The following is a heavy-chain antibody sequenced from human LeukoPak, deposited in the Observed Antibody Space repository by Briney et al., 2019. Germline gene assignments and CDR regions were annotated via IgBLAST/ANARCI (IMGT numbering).Heavy chain of an antibody. CDR1: GGSFSGYY. CDR3: ARHYYDYVWGSYRPFDY. D-gene: IGHD3-16*02. Sequence: SETLSLTCAVYGGSFSGYYWSWIRQPPGKGLEWIGEINHSGSTNYNPSLKSRVTISVDTSKNQFSLKLSSVTAADTAVYYCARHYYDYVWGSYRPFDYWGQGTLVTVSS. J-gene: IGHJ4*02. CDR2: INHSGST. V-gene: IGHV4-34*01.